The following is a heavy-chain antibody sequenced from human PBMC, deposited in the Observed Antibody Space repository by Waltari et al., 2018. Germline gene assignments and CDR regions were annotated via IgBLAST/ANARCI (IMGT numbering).Heavy chain of an antibody. V-gene: IGHV3-7*01. CDR3: TSGSGWSSTD. Sequence: EVQLVESGGGLVQPGGAWRLSCVGSGFSFGNNWMSWVRQAPRKGLERVANIKKEGSERNYVDSLNGRFTISRDNAKNSLYLQMDRLRVEDTAVYYCTSGSGWSSTDWGQGTRVTVSS. CDR2: IKKEGSER. J-gene: IGHJ4*02. CDR1: GFSFGNNW. D-gene: IGHD6-13*01.